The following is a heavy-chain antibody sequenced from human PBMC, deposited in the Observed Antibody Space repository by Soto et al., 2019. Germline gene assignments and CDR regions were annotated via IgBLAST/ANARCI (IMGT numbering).Heavy chain of an antibody. CDR1: GFTFSSYA. Sequence: QVQLVESGGGVVQPGRSLRLSCAASGFTFSSYAMHWVRQAPGKGLEWVAVISYDGSNKYYADSVKGRFTISRDNSKNTLYLQMNSLRAEDAGVYYCGSRMFDYWGQGPLVTVSS. J-gene: IGHJ4*02. CDR2: ISYDGSNK. CDR3: GSRMFDY. V-gene: IGHV3-30-3*01.